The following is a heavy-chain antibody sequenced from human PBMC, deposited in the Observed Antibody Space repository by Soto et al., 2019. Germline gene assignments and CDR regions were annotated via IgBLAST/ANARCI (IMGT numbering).Heavy chain of an antibody. CDR3: ARDLAMDAASYYYYGMDV. Sequence: SVKVSCKASGGTFSSYTISWVRQAPGQGLEWMGRIIPILGIANYAQKFQGRVTITADKSTSTAYMELSSLRSEDTAVYYCARDLAMDAASYYYYGMDVWGQGTTVTVSS. CDR2: IIPILGIA. V-gene: IGHV1-69*04. J-gene: IGHJ6*02. CDR1: GGTFSSYT. D-gene: IGHD5-18*01.